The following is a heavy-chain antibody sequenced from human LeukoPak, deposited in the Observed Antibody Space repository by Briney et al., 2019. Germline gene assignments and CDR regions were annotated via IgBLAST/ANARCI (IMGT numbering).Heavy chain of an antibody. CDR2: IYYSGST. CDR3: ARRSRAIDAFDI. Sequence: PSETLSLTCTASGGSISSSSYYWGWIRQPPGKGLEWIGSIYYSGSTYYNPSLKSRVTISVDTSKNQFSLKLSSVTAADTAVYYCARRSRAIDAFDIWGQGTMVTVSS. V-gene: IGHV4-39*01. CDR1: GGSISSSSYY. J-gene: IGHJ3*02.